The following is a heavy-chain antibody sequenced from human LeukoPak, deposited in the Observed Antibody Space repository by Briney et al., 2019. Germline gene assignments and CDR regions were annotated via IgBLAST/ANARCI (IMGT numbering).Heavy chain of an antibody. V-gene: IGHV1-18*01. D-gene: IGHD2-15*01. CDR2: ISAYNGNT. Sequence: ASVKVSCKASGYTFTSYGISWVRQAPGQGLEWMGWISAYNGNTNYAQKLQGRVTMTTDTSTSTAYMELRSLRSDDTAVYYCARAASELLGYCSGGSCDWFDPWGQGTLVTVSS. CDR1: GYTFTSYG. CDR3: ARAASELLGYCSGGSCDWFDP. J-gene: IGHJ5*02.